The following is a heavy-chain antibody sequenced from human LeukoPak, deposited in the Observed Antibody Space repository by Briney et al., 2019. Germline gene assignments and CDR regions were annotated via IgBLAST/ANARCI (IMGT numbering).Heavy chain of an antibody. CDR3: VKAGALIPYAYYYYYMDV. D-gene: IGHD2-2*02. CDR1: GFTFISYA. Sequence: GGSLRLSCAASGFTFISYAMSWGPQAPGEGVERVSAISGSGGSTYYADSVKGRFTIPRDNSKNTLYLQMNSLRAEDTAVYYCVKAGALIPYAYYYYYMDVWGKGTTVTVSS. CDR2: ISGSGGST. J-gene: IGHJ6*03. V-gene: IGHV3-23*01.